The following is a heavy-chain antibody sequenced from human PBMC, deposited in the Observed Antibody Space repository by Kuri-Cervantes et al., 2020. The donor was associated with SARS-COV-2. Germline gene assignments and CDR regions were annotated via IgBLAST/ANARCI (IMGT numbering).Heavy chain of an antibody. CDR1: GFSLSTSGVG. J-gene: IGHJ4*02. D-gene: IGHD3-22*01. V-gene: IGHV2-5*05. CDR2: IYWDDDK. CDR3: ARTYYYDSSGGELFDY. Sequence: SGPTPVKPTQTLTLTCTFSGFSLSTSGVGVGWIRQPPGKALEWLALIYWDDDKRYGPSLKSRLTITKDTSKNQVVLTMTNMDPEDTATYYCARTYYYDSSGGELFDYWGQGTLVTVSS.